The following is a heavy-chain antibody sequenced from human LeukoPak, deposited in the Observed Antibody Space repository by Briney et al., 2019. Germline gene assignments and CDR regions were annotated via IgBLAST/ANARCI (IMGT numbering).Heavy chain of an antibody. CDR2: IYHSGST. CDR3: AGSGYSYGYNWFDP. J-gene: IGHJ5*02. CDR1: GGSISSSNW. V-gene: IGHV4-4*02. Sequence: SETLSLTCAVSGGSISSSNWWSWVRQPPGKGLEWIGEIYHSGSTNYNPSLKSRVTISVDTSKNQFSLKLSSVTAADTAVYYCAGSGYSYGYNWFDPWGQGTLVTVSS. D-gene: IGHD5-18*01.